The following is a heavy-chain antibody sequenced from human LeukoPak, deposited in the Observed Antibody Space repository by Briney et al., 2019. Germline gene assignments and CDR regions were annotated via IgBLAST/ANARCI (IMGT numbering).Heavy chain of an antibody. V-gene: IGHV4-61*01. J-gene: IGHJ4*02. CDR2: IYYSGTT. D-gene: IGHD4-11*01. CDR1: GGSVSSGTYY. CDR3: ARDRVRGNSNPFFDY. Sequence: PSETLSLTCTVSGGSVSSGTYYWSWIRQPPGKGLEWIGYIYYSGTTNYNPSLKSRVTISVDTSKNQFSLKLSSVTAADTAVYYCARDRVRGNSNPFFDYWGQGTMVTVSS.